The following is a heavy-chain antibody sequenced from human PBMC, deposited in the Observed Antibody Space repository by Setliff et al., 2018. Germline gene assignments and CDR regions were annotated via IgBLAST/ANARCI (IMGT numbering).Heavy chain of an antibody. V-gene: IGHV3-23*01. CDR3: ARQATDY. CDR2: IHGNGGAT. CDR1: GFTFSNYA. J-gene: IGHJ4*02. Sequence: GGSLRLSCAASGFTFSNYAMTWVRQAPGKGLEWASAIHGNGGATYYADSVKGRFTISRDNSRNMLYLQMNSLRAEDTAIYYCARQATDYWGQGTLVTVSS.